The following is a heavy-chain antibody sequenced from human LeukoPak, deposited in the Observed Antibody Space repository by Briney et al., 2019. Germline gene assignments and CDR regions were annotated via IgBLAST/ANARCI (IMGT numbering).Heavy chain of an antibody. J-gene: IGHJ3*02. V-gene: IGHV1-2*02. CDR3: ARPRTSGWIHDVYDI. CDR2: MNTNSGGT. CDR1: GYTFTGHY. Sequence: SVKVSCKASGYTFTGHYMHWVRQAPGRGHEWMGWMNTNSGGTKYPQKFQGRVTMTRDTSINTAYMEVSRLTFDDTAVYYCARPRTSGWIHDVYDIWGQGTMVTVSS. D-gene: IGHD6-19*01.